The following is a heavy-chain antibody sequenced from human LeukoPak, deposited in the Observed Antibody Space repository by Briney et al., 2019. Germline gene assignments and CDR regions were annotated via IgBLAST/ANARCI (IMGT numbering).Heavy chain of an antibody. CDR1: GFSFSSYA. V-gene: IGHV3-23*01. CDR3: ASTRKWELLGFDY. CDR2: TSAGGSST. J-gene: IGHJ4*02. D-gene: IGHD1-26*01. Sequence: GGSLRLSCAASGFSFSSYAMHWVRQAPGKGLEWVSTTSAGGSSTYYADSVKGRFTISRDNAKNSLYLQMNSLRAEDTAVYYCASTRKWELLGFDYWGQGTLVTVSS.